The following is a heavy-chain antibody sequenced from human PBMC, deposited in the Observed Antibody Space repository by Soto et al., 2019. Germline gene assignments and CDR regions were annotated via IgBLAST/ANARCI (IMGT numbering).Heavy chain of an antibody. CDR2: INHSGST. CDR3: ARSHLYCTNGVCYTGYFDY. CDR1: GGSFSGYY. J-gene: IGHJ4*02. D-gene: IGHD2-8*01. Sequence: SETLSLTCAVYGGSFSGYYWSWIRQPPGEGLEWIGEINHSGSTNYNPSLKSRVTISVDTPKNQFSLKLSSVTAADTAVYYCARSHLYCTNGVCYTGYFDYWGQGILVTVS. V-gene: IGHV4-34*01.